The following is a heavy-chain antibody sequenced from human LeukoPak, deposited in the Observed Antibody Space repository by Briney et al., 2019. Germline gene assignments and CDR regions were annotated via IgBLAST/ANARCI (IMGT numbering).Heavy chain of an antibody. Sequence: GSLRLSCAASGFTFSSYAMSWVRQGPGEGLEWVSAISGGGDMTHYTDSVKGRFTISRDNSRNVLYLQMNSLRADDAAIYYCARGYCTSTNCNNWFDPWGQGALVTVAS. J-gene: IGHJ5*02. CDR3: ARGYCTSTNCNNWFDP. CDR1: GFTFSSYA. CDR2: ISGGGDMT. V-gene: IGHV3-23*01. D-gene: IGHD2-2*01.